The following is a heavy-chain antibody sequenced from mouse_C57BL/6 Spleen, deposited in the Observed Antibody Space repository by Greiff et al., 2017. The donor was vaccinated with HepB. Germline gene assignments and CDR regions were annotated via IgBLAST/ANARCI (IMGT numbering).Heavy chain of an antibody. D-gene: IGHD1-1*01. V-gene: IGHV1-52*01. CDR2: IDPSDSET. J-gene: IGHJ3*01. Sequence: VQLKQPGAELVRPGSSVKLSCKASGYTFTSYWMHWVKQRPIQGLEWIGNIDPSDSETHYNQKFKDKATLTVDKSSSTAYMQLSSLTSEDSAVYYCAREGYYGSSYVAYWGQGTLVTVSA. CDR3: AREGYYGSSYVAY. CDR1: GYTFTSYW.